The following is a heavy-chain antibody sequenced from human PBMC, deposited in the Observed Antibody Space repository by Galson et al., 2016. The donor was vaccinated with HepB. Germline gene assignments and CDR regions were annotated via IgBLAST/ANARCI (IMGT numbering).Heavy chain of an antibody. CDR1: GLTFGSYT. CDR2: ITSSGSLT. CDR3: ARSYGIRAGTTVYGMDV. Sequence: SLRLSCAASGLTFGSYTMTWVRQAPGKGLEWVSAITSSGSLTYYADSEKGRFTISRDTAKKSLYLHMNSLRAEDTAVYYCARSYGIRAGTTVYGMDVWGQGTTVTVSS. V-gene: IGHV3-21*01. D-gene: IGHD1-1*01. J-gene: IGHJ6*02.